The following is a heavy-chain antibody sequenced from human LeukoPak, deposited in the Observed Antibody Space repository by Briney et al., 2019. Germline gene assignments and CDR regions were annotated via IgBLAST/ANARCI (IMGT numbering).Heavy chain of an antibody. CDR3: AREKVGDGYNSPYYYYMDV. Sequence: SQTLSLTCTVSGGSISSGSYYWSWIRQPAGTGLEWIGRIYTSGSTNYNPSLKSRVTISVDTSKNQFSLKLSSVTAADTAVYYCAREKVGDGYNSPYYYYMDVWGKGTTVTISS. CDR1: GGSISSGSYY. J-gene: IGHJ6*03. CDR2: IYTSGST. D-gene: IGHD5-24*01. V-gene: IGHV4-61*02.